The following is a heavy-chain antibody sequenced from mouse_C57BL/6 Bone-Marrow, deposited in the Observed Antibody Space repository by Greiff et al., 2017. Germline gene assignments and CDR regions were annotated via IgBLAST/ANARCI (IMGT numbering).Heavy chain of an antibody. Sequence: VQLQQPGAELVNPGASVKMSCKASGYPFTSYWITWVKPRPGQGLEWIGGIYPGSGSTNYNEKFKSKATLTVDTSSSTAYMQLSSLTSEDSAVYYCAPTGTGFAYWGQGTLVTVSA. J-gene: IGHJ3*01. CDR2: IYPGSGST. CDR1: GYPFTSYW. CDR3: APTGTGFAY. D-gene: IGHD4-1*02. V-gene: IGHV1-55*01.